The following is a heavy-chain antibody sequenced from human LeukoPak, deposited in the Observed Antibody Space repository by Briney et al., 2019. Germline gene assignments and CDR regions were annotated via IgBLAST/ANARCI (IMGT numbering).Heavy chain of an antibody. Sequence: GGSLGLSCAASGFTFSSYSMNWVRQAPGKGLEWVSSISSSSSYIYYADSVKGRFTISRDNAKNSLYLQMTSLRAEDTAVYYCARCGTPNNYHYYGLDVWGQGTTVTVSS. CDR3: ARCGTPNNYHYYGLDV. D-gene: IGHD5-24*01. CDR2: ISSSSSYI. CDR1: GFTFSSYS. J-gene: IGHJ6*02. V-gene: IGHV3-21*04.